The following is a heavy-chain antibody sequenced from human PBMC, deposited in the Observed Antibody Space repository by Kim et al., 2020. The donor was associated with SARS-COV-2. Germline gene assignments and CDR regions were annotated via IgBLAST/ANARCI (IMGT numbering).Heavy chain of an antibody. V-gene: IGHV4-59*08. J-gene: IGHJ5*02. D-gene: IGHD6-19*01. Sequence: NPSLKSRVTIAVDTSKNQFSLRLSSVTAADTAVYYCARHGRVAALNGFDPWGQGTLVTVSS. CDR3: ARHGRVAALNGFDP.